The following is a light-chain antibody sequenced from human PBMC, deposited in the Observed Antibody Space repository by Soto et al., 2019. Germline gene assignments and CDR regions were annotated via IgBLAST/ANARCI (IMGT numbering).Light chain of an antibody. J-gene: IGKJ5*01. Sequence: EIVLTQSPGTLSLSPGERATLSCRASQSVSSSYLAWYQQKPGQAPTLLIYGASSRATGIPDRFSGSGSGTDFTLTISRLEPEDFPVYYCQQYGSSPPITFGQGTRLEIK. CDR3: QQYGSSPPIT. CDR2: GAS. V-gene: IGKV3-20*01. CDR1: QSVSSSY.